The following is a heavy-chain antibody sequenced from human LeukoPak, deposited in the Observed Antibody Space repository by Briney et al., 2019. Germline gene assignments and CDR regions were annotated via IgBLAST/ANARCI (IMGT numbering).Heavy chain of an antibody. V-gene: IGHV3-23*01. Sequence: PGGSLRLSCAASGFTFSSYAMSWVRQAPGKGLEWVSAISGSGGSTYYADSVKGRFTISRDNSKNTLYLQMNSLRAEDTAVYYCAKQAVGSWYYYDSSGYYYFDYWGQGTLVTVSS. J-gene: IGHJ4*02. D-gene: IGHD3-22*01. CDR1: GFTFSSYA. CDR3: AKQAVGSWYYYDSSGYYYFDY. CDR2: ISGSGGST.